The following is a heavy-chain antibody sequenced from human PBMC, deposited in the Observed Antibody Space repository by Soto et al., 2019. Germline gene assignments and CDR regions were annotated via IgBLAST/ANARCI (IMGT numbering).Heavy chain of an antibody. CDR3: AAGATPYYFDY. D-gene: IGHD5-12*01. CDR2: IVVGSGNT. V-gene: IGHV1-58*01. J-gene: IGHJ4*02. Sequence: QMQLVQSGPEVKKPGTSVKVSCKASGFTFTSSAVQWVRQARGQRLEWIGWIVVGSGNTNYAQKFQERVTITRDMSTSTAYMELSSLRSEDTAVYYCAAGATPYYFDYWGQGTLVTVSS. CDR1: GFTFTSSA.